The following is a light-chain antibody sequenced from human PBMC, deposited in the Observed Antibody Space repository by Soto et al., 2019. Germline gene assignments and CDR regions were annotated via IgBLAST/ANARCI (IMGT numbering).Light chain of an antibody. V-gene: IGKV1-5*01. CDR1: QSISTW. Sequence: DFQMTHSPSTLSASIVDTVTITFRSSQSISTWLAWYQQKPGKAPKLLISDASSLETGVPSRFSGSGSGTEFTLIISGLQPDDSATYYCQQYTNTNNPWMFGQGTKVDI. CDR2: DAS. J-gene: IGKJ1*01. CDR3: QQYTNTNNPWM.